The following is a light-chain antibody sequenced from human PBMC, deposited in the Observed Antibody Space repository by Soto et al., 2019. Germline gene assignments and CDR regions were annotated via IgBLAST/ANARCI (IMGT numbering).Light chain of an antibody. CDR2: KAS. V-gene: IGKV1-5*03. J-gene: IGKJ2*01. Sequence: DIQVTQSPSTLSASVGDRVTITCRASLSIRTWLAWYQQKPGKAPKLLIYKASSLESGVPLRFSGSGSGTEFTLTISSLQPDDFATYYCQHYNNYPYTFGQGTKLEIK. CDR3: QHYNNYPYT. CDR1: LSIRTW.